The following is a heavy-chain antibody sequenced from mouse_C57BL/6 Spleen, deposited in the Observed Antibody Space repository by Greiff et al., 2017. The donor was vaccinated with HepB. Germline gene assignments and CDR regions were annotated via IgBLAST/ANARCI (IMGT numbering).Heavy chain of an antibody. CDR2: IDPENGDT. CDR3: TTGGEDYDEVAY. J-gene: IGHJ3*01. CDR1: GFNIKDDY. D-gene: IGHD2-4*01. Sequence: EVQLQQSGAELVRPGASVKLSCTASGFNIKDDYMHWVKQRPEQGLEWIGWIDPENGDTEYASKFQGKATITADTSSTTAYLQLSSLTSEDTAVYYCTTGGEDYDEVAYWGQGTLVTVSA. V-gene: IGHV14-4*01.